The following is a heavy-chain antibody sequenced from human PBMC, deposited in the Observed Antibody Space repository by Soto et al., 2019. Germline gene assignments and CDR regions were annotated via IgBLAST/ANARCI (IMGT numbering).Heavy chain of an antibody. CDR1: GGSISSSNW. Sequence: QVQLQESGPGLVKPSGTLSLTCAVSGGSISSSNWWSWVRQPPGKGLEWIGEIYHSGSTNYNPSLKSRVTISVDKSKNQFSLKLSSVTAADTAVYYCARGRGCGGYCPDPPKYYFAYWGQGTLVTVSS. J-gene: IGHJ4*02. D-gene: IGHD2-21*02. V-gene: IGHV4-4*02. CDR2: IYHSGST. CDR3: ARGRGCGGYCPDPPKYYFAY.